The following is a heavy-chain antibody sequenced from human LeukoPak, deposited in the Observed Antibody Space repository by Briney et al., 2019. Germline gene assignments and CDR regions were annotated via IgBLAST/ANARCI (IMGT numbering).Heavy chain of an antibody. Sequence: PGRSLRLSCAASGFIFDDYAMHWVRQAPGKGLEWVSSISWNSFTIGYADSVKGRFTISRDNAKNSLYLQMNSLRVEDTALYYCARTHWGPHDAFDIWGQGTMVTVSS. CDR3: ARTHWGPHDAFDI. CDR2: ISWNSFTI. J-gene: IGHJ3*02. V-gene: IGHV3-9*01. D-gene: IGHD7-27*01. CDR1: GFIFDDYA.